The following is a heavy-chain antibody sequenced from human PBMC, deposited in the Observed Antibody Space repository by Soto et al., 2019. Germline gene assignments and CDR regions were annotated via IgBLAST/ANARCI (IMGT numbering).Heavy chain of an antibody. D-gene: IGHD2-8*01. CDR2: IYYSGST. CDR1: GGSISSYY. CDR3: AGRYAGNFDY. J-gene: IGHJ4*02. Sequence: QVQLQESGPGLVKPSETMSLTCTVSGGSISSYYWSWIRQPPGKGLEWIGYIYYSGSTNYNPSLKSRVTISVDTSRNQCSLKLSSVTAADTAVYYCAGRYAGNFDYWGQGTLVTVSS. V-gene: IGHV4-59*01.